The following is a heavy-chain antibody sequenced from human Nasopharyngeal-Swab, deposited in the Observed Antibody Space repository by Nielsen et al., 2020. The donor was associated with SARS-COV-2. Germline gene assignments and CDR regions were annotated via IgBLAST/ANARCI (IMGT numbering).Heavy chain of an antibody. CDR2: IVQSGTT. CDR1: GDSITSGDYY. V-gene: IGHV4-31*03. D-gene: IGHD1-26*01. Sequence: SETLSLTCTVSGDSITSGDYYWNSIRQLPGKGLEWIGYIVQSGTTHYNPSLSSRLNVSIDTSKSQFSLKLFSVTAADTAVYYCARADIRVGTRYLERWGQGTLVTVSP. CDR3: ARADIRVGTRYLER. J-gene: IGHJ4*02.